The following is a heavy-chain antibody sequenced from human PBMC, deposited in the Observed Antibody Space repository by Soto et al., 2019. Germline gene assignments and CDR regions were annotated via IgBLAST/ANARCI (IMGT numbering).Heavy chain of an antibody. J-gene: IGHJ4*02. V-gene: IGHV3-7*03. CDR3: SRENWFQDY. CDR1: GFTFTAYY. Sequence: GGSLRLSCAASGFTFTAYYMTWVRQVPGKGLEWVASINKDGSKQYYVDSVKGRFTISRDNAMNSLYLQMNSLRAGDTALYYCSRENWFQDYWGQGTLVTVSS. CDR2: INKDGSKQ. D-gene: IGHD3-10*01.